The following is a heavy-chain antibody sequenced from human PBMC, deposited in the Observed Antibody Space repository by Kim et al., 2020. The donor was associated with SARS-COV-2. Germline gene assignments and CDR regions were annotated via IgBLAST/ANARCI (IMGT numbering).Heavy chain of an antibody. Sequence: ADSVKGRFTISRDNAKNSLYLQMNSLRAEDTALYYCAKRIGAVAGTLFDYWGQGTLVTVSS. CDR3: AKRIGAVAGTLFDY. V-gene: IGHV3-9*01. D-gene: IGHD6-19*01. J-gene: IGHJ4*02.